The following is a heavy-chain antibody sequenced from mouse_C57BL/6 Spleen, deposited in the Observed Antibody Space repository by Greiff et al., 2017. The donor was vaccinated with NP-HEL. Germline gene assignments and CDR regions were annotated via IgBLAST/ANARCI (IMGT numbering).Heavy chain of an antibody. CDR2: IYPGSGNT. D-gene: IGHD3-3*01. CDR1: GYTFTDYY. V-gene: IGHV1-76*01. CDR3: ARKEGD. Sequence: QVQLQQSGAELVRPGASVKLSCKASGYTFTDYYINWVKQRPGQGLEWIARIYPGSGNTYYNEKFKGKATLTAEKSSSTAYMQLSSLTSEDSAVYFCARKEGDWGQGTTLTVSS. J-gene: IGHJ2*01.